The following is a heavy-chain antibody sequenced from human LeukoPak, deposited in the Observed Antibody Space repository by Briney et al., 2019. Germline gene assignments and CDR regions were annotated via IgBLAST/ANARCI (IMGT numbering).Heavy chain of an antibody. CDR2: INPNSGGT. CDR1: GYTFTGYY. V-gene: IGHV1-2*02. Sequence: ASVKVSCKASGYTFTGYYMHWVRQAPGQGLEWMGWINPNSGGTNYAQKFQGRVTMTRDTSISTAYMELSRLRSDDTAVYYCARDLRNGAGRAFDIWGQGTMVTVSS. CDR3: ARDLRNGAGRAFDI. J-gene: IGHJ3*02. D-gene: IGHD1-1*01.